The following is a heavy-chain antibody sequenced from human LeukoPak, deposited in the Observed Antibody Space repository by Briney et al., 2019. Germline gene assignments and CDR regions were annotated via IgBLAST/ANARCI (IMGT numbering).Heavy chain of an antibody. CDR2: INHSGST. Sequence: SETLPLTCAVYGGSFSGYYWSWIRQPPGKGLEWIGEINHSGSTNYNPSLKSRVTISVDTSKNQFSLKLSSVTAADTAVYYCARNGVRNNGFNDYWGQGTLVTVSS. CDR3: ARNGVRNNGFNDY. D-gene: IGHD1-14*01. CDR1: GGSFSGYY. J-gene: IGHJ4*02. V-gene: IGHV4-34*01.